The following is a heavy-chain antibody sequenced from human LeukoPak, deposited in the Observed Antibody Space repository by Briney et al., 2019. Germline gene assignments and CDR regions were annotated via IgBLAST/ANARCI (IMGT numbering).Heavy chain of an antibody. CDR2: IIPIFGTA. CDR1: GGTFSSYA. V-gene: IGHV1-69*05. CDR3: ARERGYSYGRYFDH. J-gene: IGHJ4*02. D-gene: IGHD5-18*01. Sequence: ASVKVSCKASGGTFSSYAIGWVRQAPGQGLEWMGGIIPIFGTANYAQKFQGRVTITTDESTSTAYMELSSLRSEDTAVYYCARERGYSYGRYFDHWGQGTLVTVSS.